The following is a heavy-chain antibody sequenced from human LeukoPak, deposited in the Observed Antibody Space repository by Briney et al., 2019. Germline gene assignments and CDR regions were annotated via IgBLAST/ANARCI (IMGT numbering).Heavy chain of an antibody. Sequence: GGSLRLSCAASGFTFNSYAMSWVRQAPGTGLEWVSTISGSGGSTYSADSVKGRFTISRDNSKNTLYLQMNSLRPEDTALYHCAKEVDCPSDCLFFHSWGQGTLVTVSS. J-gene: IGHJ4*02. CDR1: GFTFNSYA. D-gene: IGHD2-21*02. V-gene: IGHV3-23*01. CDR2: ISGSGGST. CDR3: AKEVDCPSDCLFFHS.